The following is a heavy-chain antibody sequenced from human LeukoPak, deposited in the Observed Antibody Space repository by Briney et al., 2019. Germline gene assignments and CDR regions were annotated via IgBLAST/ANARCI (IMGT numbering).Heavy chain of an antibody. J-gene: IGHJ3*02. D-gene: IGHD5-18*01. CDR1: GFTFDGYA. V-gene: IGHV3-9*01. Sequence: GGSLRLSCAASGFTFDGYAMHWVRQAPGKGLEWVSGISWNSGSIGYADSVKGRFTISRDNAKNSLYLQMNSLRAEDTALYYCTKDIDTAMARGAFDIWGQGTMVTVSS. CDR3: TKDIDTAMARGAFDI. CDR2: ISWNSGSI.